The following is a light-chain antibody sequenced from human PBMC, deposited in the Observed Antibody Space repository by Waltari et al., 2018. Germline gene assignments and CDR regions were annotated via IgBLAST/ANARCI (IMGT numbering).Light chain of an antibody. Sequence: QSALTQPPSASGSPGQSVTISCTGTSSDVGGYNYVSWYHQHPGKAPKLMIYEVSKRPSGVPDRFSGSKSGNTASLTVSGLQAEDEADYYCSSYAGSNNFVFGTGTKVTVL. CDR1: SSDVGGYNY. V-gene: IGLV2-8*01. CDR2: EVS. CDR3: SSYAGSNNFV. J-gene: IGLJ1*01.